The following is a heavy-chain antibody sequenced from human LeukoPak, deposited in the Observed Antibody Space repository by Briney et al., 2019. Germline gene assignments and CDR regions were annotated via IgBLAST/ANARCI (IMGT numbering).Heavy chain of an antibody. CDR1: GFTFSSYA. J-gene: IGHJ4*02. Sequence: GGSLRLSCAASGFTFSSYAMHWVRQAPGKGVEWVAVISYDGSNKYYADSVKGRFTISRDNSENTLYLQMNSLRAEDTAVYYCARDQGYSGYGSHVSYWGQGTLVTVSS. D-gene: IGHD5-12*01. CDR3: ARDQGYSGYGSHVSY. V-gene: IGHV3-30*04. CDR2: ISYDGSNK.